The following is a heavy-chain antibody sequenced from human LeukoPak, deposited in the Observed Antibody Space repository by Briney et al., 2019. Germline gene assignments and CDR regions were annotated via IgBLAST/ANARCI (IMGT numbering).Heavy chain of an antibody. D-gene: IGHD3-9*01. CDR1: GFTFNTYS. Sequence: GGSLRLSCAATGFTFNTYSMNWVRQAPGKGLEWLSYVKSGNYDIQYADSVTGQFTVSRDSATNSLYLQMNDLKAEDTAVYYCARDSDWAFDYWGQGSLVTVSS. V-gene: IGHV3-48*01. J-gene: IGHJ4*02. CDR3: ARDSDWAFDY. CDR2: VKSGNYDI.